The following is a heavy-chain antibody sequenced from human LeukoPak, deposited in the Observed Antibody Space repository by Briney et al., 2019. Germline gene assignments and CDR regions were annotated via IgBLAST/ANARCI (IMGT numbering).Heavy chain of an antibody. D-gene: IGHD4-17*01. Sequence: GGSLKLSCAASGFTFSSYAMHWVRQAPGKGLEWVAVISYDGSNKYYADSVKGRFTISRDNSKNTLYLQMNSLRAEDTAVYYCASQWDFYGDYGTYFDYWGQGTLVTVSS. V-gene: IGHV3-30-3*01. CDR2: ISYDGSNK. J-gene: IGHJ4*02. CDR1: GFTFSSYA. CDR3: ASQWDFYGDYGTYFDY.